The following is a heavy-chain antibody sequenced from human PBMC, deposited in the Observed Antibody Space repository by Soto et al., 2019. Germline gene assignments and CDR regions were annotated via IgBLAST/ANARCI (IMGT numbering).Heavy chain of an antibody. D-gene: IGHD3-22*01. J-gene: IGHJ6*02. CDR1: GYTFTIYA. CDR3: AREKTSYYDSSGLLMDV. CDR2: INAGNGNT. Sequence: ASVKVSCKASGYTFTIYAMHWVRQAPGQRLEWMGWINAGNGNTKYSQKFQGRVTITRDTSASTAYMELSSLRSEDTAVYYCAREKTSYYDSSGLLMDVWGQGTTVTVSS. V-gene: IGHV1-3*01.